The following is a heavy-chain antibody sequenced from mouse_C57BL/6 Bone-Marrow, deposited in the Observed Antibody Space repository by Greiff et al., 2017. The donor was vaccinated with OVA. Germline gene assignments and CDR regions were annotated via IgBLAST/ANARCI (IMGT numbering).Heavy chain of an antibody. D-gene: IGHD2-4*01. CDR3: ARGGPYYDYDRFAY. V-gene: IGHV1-72*01. Sequence: QVHVKQPGAELVKPGDSVKLSCKASGYTFTSYWMHWVKQRPGRGLEWIGRIDPNSGGTKYNEKFKSKATLTVAKPSSTAYMQLSSLTSEDSAVYYCARGGPYYDYDRFAYWGQGTLVTVSA. CDR2: IDPNSGGT. CDR1: GYTFTSYW. J-gene: IGHJ3*01.